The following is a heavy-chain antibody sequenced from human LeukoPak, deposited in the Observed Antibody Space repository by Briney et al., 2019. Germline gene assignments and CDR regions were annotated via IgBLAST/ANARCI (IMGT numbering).Heavy chain of an antibody. CDR2: IYDGDSDT. D-gene: IGHD3-10*01. J-gene: IGHJ4*02. CDR1: GYNFTSNW. CDR3: ARQRSFYGSGSYCDY. Sequence: GESLKISCKGSGYNFTSNWIGWVRQMPGKGLEWMGIIYDGDSDTRYSPSFQGQVTISADRSVSTAFLQWSSLKASDTAMYYCARQRSFYGSGSYCDYWGQGTLVTVSS. V-gene: IGHV5-51*01.